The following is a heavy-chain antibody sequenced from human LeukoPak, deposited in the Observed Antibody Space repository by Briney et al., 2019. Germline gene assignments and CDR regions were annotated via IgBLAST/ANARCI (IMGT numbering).Heavy chain of an antibody. D-gene: IGHD3-10*01. J-gene: IGHJ4*02. CDR2: MNPSSGNT. CDR1: GYTFTSYD. Sequence: ASVKVSCKASGYTFTSYDINWVRQATGQGLEWMGWMNPSSGNTGYAQKFQGRVTMTRNTSISTAYMELSSLRSEDTAAYYCARRYYYGSGSYYPNDYWGQGTLVTVSS. V-gene: IGHV1-8*01. CDR3: ARRYYYGSGSYYPNDY.